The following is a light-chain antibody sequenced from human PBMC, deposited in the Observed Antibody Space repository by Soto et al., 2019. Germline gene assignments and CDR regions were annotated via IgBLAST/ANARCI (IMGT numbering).Light chain of an antibody. J-gene: IGKJ2*01. CDR1: QSVSSN. V-gene: IGKV3-15*01. CDR2: DAS. CDR3: QQYDNWPPYT. Sequence: EIVMTQSPATLSVSPGERATLSCRASQSVSSNLAWYQQKPGQAPRLLIYDASTRATDIPARFSGSGSGTEFTLTISSLQSEDVAVYYCQQYDNWPPYTFGQGTKVDIK.